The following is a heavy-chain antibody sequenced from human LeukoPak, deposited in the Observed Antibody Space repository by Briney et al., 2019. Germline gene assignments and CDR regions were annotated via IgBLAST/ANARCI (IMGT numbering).Heavy chain of an antibody. CDR1: GGSISSYY. D-gene: IGHD2-15*01. CDR3: ARSPRCSGGSCYPEYFQH. V-gene: IGHV4-59*01. CDR2: IYYSGST. Sequence: PSETQSLTCTVSGGSISSYYWSWIRQPPGKGLEWIGYIYYSGSTNYNPSLKSRVTISVDTSKNQFSLKLGSVTAADTAVYYCARSPRCSGGSCYPEYFQHWGQGTLVTVSS. J-gene: IGHJ1*01.